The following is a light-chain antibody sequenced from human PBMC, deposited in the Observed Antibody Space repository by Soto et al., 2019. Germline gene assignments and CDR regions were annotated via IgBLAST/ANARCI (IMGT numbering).Light chain of an antibody. Sequence: DIQMTQSPSTLSASVGDRVTITCRASQSINNWLAWYQQKPGKAPNLLIFGASTLQSGVPSRFSGSGSGTDFTLTISSLQPEDFATYYCLQSYRTPLTFGGGTKVDIK. CDR1: QSINNW. CDR2: GAS. V-gene: IGKV1-39*01. J-gene: IGKJ4*01. CDR3: LQSYRTPLT.